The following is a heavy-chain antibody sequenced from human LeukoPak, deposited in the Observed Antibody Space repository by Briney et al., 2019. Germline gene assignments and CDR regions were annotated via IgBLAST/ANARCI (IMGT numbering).Heavy chain of an antibody. CDR3: AKVRASRLIIAAAGMFYFDY. D-gene: IGHD6-13*01. CDR2: ISGSGGST. CDR1: GFTFSSYA. J-gene: IGHJ4*02. Sequence: GSLRLSCAASGFTFSSYAMSWVRQAPGKGLEWVSAISGSGGSTYYADSVKGRFTISRDNSKNTLYLQMNSLRAEDTAVYYCAKVRASRLIIAAAGMFYFDYWGQGTLVTVSS. V-gene: IGHV3-23*01.